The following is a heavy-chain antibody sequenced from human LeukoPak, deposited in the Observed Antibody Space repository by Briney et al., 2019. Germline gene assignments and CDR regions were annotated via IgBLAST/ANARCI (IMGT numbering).Heavy chain of an antibody. J-gene: IGHJ4*02. CDR1: GFSFGDYA. Sequence: GGSLRLSCTASGFSFGDYAMSWVRQAPGKGLEWVGFIRSKVYGGTTEYAASVTGRFTISRDDSKSIAYLQMNSLKTEDTAVYYCTRRHYDSSGYHRFDYWGQGTQVTVSS. D-gene: IGHD3-22*01. CDR3: TRRHYDSSGYHRFDY. CDR2: IRSKVYGGTT. V-gene: IGHV3-49*04.